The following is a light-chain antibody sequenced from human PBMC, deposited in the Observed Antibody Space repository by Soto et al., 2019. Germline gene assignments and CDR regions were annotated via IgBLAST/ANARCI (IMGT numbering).Light chain of an antibody. CDR3: QEYQSRSWT. CDR1: QSIGTW. Sequence: DIPMTQSPSTLSASVGDRVTITCRASQSIGTWLAWYQQKPGKAPKFLIYKASNLQSGVPSRFSGSGSGTDFTLTISTLQSDDFATYYCQEYQSRSWTFGQGTKVEV. CDR2: KAS. V-gene: IGKV1-5*03. J-gene: IGKJ1*01.